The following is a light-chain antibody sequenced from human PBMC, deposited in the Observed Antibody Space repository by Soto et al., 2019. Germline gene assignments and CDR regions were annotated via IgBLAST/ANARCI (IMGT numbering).Light chain of an antibody. CDR2: AAS. J-gene: IGKJ1*01. Sequence: DIQMTQSPSSLSASVGERVTITCRASQSISSNLNWYQQKPGNVPILLIYAASSLQSGVPSRFSGSGSGTDFTLTINSLQPEDFATHYCQQSYSSPPTFGQGTKVNSK. CDR1: QSISSN. V-gene: IGKV1-39*01. CDR3: QQSYSSPPT.